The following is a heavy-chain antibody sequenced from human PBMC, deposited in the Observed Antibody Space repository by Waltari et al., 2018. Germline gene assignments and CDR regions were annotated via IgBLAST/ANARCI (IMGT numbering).Heavy chain of an antibody. D-gene: IGHD3-3*01. Sequence: QVQLQQWGAGLLKPSETLSLHCAVYGGSFSGYSWSWLRQPPWKGLEWIGEINHSGSTNYNPSLKSRVTISVDTSKNQFSLKLSSVTAAETAVYYCARALRFLEWLSNSNWFDPWGQGTLVTVSS. CDR2: INHSGST. J-gene: IGHJ5*02. V-gene: IGHV4-34*01. CDR3: ARALRFLEWLSNSNWFDP. CDR1: GGSFSGYS.